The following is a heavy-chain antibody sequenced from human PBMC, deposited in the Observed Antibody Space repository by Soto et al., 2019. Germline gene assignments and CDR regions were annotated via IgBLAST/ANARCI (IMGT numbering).Heavy chain of an antibody. CDR3: ARDNSQNYGTPAASSRFHP. Sequence: QAQLVQSGAEVKKPGASVKVSCKASGFSFSDYFMHWVRQAPGQGLEWMGIINPSGDSRNYAQKFQGRVTITRDTSTSTVYMDLSSLRYEDTAVYYCARDNSQNYGTPAASSRFHPWGQGTPVTFSS. CDR2: INPSGDSR. J-gene: IGHJ5*02. CDR1: GFSFSDYF. D-gene: IGHD2-15*01. V-gene: IGHV1-46*01.